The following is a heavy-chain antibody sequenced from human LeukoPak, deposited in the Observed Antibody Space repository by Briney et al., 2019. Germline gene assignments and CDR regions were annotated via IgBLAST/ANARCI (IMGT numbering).Heavy chain of an antibody. CDR3: ARGSYVPSPFDP. Sequence: ASVKVSCKASGYTFTSYGISWVRQAPGQGLEWMGWISAYNGNTNYAQKLQGRVTMTTDTSTSTAYMELRSLRFEDTAVYYCARGSYVPSPFDPWGQGTLVTVSS. D-gene: IGHD3-16*01. V-gene: IGHV1-18*01. J-gene: IGHJ5*02. CDR2: ISAYNGNT. CDR1: GYTFTSYG.